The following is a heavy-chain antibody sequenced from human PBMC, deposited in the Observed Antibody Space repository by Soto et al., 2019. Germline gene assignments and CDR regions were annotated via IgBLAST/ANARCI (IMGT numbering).Heavy chain of an antibody. J-gene: IGHJ5*02. V-gene: IGHV4-59*01. Sequence: SETLSLTCTVSGGSISSYYWSWIRQPPGKGLEWIGYIYYSGSTNYNPSLKSRVTISVDTSKNQFSLKLSSVTAADTAVYHCARENKYDFWSGSNWFDPWGQGTLVTV. CDR2: IYYSGST. D-gene: IGHD3-3*01. CDR1: GGSISSYY. CDR3: ARENKYDFWSGSNWFDP.